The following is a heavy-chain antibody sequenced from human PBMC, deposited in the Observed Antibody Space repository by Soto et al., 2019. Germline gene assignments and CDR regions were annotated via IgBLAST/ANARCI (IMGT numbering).Heavy chain of an antibody. CDR3: AHSASGHDVFDI. V-gene: IGHV2-5*02. J-gene: IGHJ3*02. CDR1: GFSLSTSGVG. Sequence: QITLKESGPTLVKPTQTLTLTCTFSGFSLSTSGVGLGWIRQPPRKALEWLALIYWDDDKRYSPSLKSRLTIXKXTSKNQVVLTMTNMDPVDTATYYCAHSASGHDVFDIWGQGTMVTVSS. CDR2: IYWDDDK.